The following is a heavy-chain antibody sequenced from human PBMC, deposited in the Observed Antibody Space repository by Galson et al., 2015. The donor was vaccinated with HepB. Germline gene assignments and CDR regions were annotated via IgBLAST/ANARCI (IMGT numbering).Heavy chain of an antibody. CDR2: IKQDGSYK. V-gene: IGHV3-7*03. Sequence: SLRLSCAASGFTFSDYWVNWVRQAPGKGLEWVAYIKQDGSYKNYVDSVKGRFTISRDNAKNSLFLEMNSLRAEDTAVYYCASRDDYKSPAYWGQGTLVTVSS. CDR1: GFTFSDYW. J-gene: IGHJ4*02. D-gene: IGHD5-24*01. CDR3: ASRDDYKSPAY.